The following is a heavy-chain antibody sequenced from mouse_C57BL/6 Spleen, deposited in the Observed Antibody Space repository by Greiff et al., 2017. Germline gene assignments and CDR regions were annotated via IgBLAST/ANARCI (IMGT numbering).Heavy chain of an antibody. CDR3: ARRELDY. Sequence: EVMLVESGGGLVKPGGSLKLSCAASGFTFSSYAMSWVRQTPEKRLEWVATISDGGSYTYYPDNVKGRFTISRDHAKNNLYLQMSHLKSEDTAMYYCARRELDYWGQGTSVTVSS. CDR2: ISDGGSYT. V-gene: IGHV5-4*03. J-gene: IGHJ4*01. CDR1: GFTFSSYA.